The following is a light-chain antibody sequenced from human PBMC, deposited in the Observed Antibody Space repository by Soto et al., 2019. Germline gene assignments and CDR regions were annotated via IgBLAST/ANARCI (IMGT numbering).Light chain of an antibody. J-gene: IGLJ2*01. CDR1: NIGSMS. V-gene: IGLV3-21*02. CDR2: DDY. Sequence: SYVLTQAPAVSVAPGQTATIPCGGNNIGSMSVHWYQQKPGQAPVLVVYDDYDRPSGIPERFSGSNSGNTATLTISRVEAGDEADYYCQVWDSSSSHVVFGGGTKLTVL. CDR3: QVWDSSSSHVV.